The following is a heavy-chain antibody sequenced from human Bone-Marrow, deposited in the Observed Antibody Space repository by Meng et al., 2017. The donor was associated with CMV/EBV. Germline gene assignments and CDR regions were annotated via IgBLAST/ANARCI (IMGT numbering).Heavy chain of an antibody. Sequence: ASVKVSCKASGYTFTSYYMHWVRQAPGQGLEWMGIINPSGGSTSYAQKFQGRVTMTRDTSTSTVYMELSSLRSEDTAVYYCARGGRPIFGVVILYYYYYGMDVWGQGTTVTVSS. CDR2: INPSGGST. CDR3: ARGGRPIFGVVILYYYYYGMDV. V-gene: IGHV1-46*01. D-gene: IGHD3-3*01. J-gene: IGHJ6*02. CDR1: GYTFTSYY.